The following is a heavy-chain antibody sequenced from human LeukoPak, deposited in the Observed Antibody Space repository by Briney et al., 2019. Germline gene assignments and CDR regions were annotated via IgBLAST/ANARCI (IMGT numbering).Heavy chain of an antibody. CDR1: GGSISSSSYY. D-gene: IGHD6-19*01. V-gene: IGHV4-39*07. Sequence: SETLSLTCTVSGGSISSSSYYWGWIRQPPGKGLEWIGSIYYSGSTYYNPSLKSRVTISVDTSKNQFSLKLSSVTAADTAVYYCARGDNSSGWYWFDPWGQGTLVTVSS. CDR3: ARGDNSSGWYWFDP. CDR2: IYYSGST. J-gene: IGHJ5*02.